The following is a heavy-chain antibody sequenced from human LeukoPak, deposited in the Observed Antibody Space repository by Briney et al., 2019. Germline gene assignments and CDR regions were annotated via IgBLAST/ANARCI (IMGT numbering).Heavy chain of an antibody. V-gene: IGHV4-30-2*05. CDR3: ASVSVWELATHTGGSFDY. CDR1: GGLISRIEY. Sequence: PSHTLSLTCAVSGGLISRIEYWGWVRPSPVKGLEWLGHIYHTGTTLYSPHLNNRLTISVDSSKNQFSLTLNSVTAADTAVYYCASVSVWELATHTGGSFDYWGRGILVTVSS. D-gene: IGHD1-26*01. J-gene: IGHJ4*02. CDR2: IYHTGTT.